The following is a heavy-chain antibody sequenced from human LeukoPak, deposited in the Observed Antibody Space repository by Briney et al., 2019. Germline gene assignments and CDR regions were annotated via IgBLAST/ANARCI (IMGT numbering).Heavy chain of an antibody. CDR3: ARVATLLDAFDI. CDR2: ISAYNGNT. Sequence: ASVKVSCKASGYTFTSYGISWVRQAPGQGLEWMGWISAYNGNTNYAQKLQGRVTMTTGTSTSTAYMELRSLRSDDTAVYYCARVATLLDAFDIWGQGTMVTVSS. CDR1: GYTFTSYG. J-gene: IGHJ3*02. V-gene: IGHV1-18*01.